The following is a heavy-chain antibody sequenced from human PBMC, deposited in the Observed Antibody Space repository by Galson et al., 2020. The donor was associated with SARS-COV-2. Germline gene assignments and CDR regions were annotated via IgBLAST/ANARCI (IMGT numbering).Heavy chain of an antibody. J-gene: IGHJ4*02. Sequence: SETLSLTCTVSGGSISSSSYYWGWIRQPPGKGLEWIGSIYYSGSTYYNPSLKSRVTISVDTSKNQFSLKLSSVTAADTAVYYCARVEDSGSYYVVDYWGQGTLVTVSS. D-gene: IGHD1-26*01. CDR1: GGSISSSSYY. CDR2: IYYSGST. V-gene: IGHV4-39*07. CDR3: ARVEDSGSYYVVDY.